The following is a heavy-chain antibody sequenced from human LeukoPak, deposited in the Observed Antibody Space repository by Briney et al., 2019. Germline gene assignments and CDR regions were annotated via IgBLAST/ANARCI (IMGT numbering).Heavy chain of an antibody. CDR1: GFTFRRYW. CDR3: VGLGENY. J-gene: IGHJ4*02. D-gene: IGHD3-10*01. Sequence: GGSLRLSCAASGFTFRRYWMSWARQAAGKGLEWVANIKQDGSEKYYVDSVKGRFTISRHNAKNSLYLQMNSLRAEDTAVYYCVGLGENYWGQGTLVTVSS. V-gene: IGHV3-7*02. CDR2: IKQDGSEK.